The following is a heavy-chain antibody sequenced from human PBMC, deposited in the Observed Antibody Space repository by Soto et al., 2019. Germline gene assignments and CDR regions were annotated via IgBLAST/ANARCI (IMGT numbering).Heavy chain of an antibody. CDR3: ARGGYSSGFHYYYGMDV. Sequence: ASVKVSCKASGGTFISYAMGWVRQAPGQGLEWMGGIIPIFGTANYAQKFQGRVTITADESTSTAYMELSSLRSEDTAVYYCARGGYSSGFHYYYGMDVWGQGTTVTVSS. CDR2: IIPIFGTA. J-gene: IGHJ6*02. V-gene: IGHV1-69*13. D-gene: IGHD6-19*01. CDR1: GGTFISYA.